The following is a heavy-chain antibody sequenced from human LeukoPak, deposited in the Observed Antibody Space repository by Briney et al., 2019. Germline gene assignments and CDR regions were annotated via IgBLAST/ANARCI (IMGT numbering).Heavy chain of an antibody. D-gene: IGHD4-23*01. Sequence: GASVKVSCKASGYTFTSYDINWVRQATGQGLEWMGWMNPNSGNTGYAQKFQGRVTMTRNTSISTAYMELSSLRSEDTAVYYCARSAGNSGAAGFDYWGQGTLVTVSS. CDR2: MNPNSGNT. CDR3: ARSAGNSGAAGFDY. V-gene: IGHV1-8*01. CDR1: GYTFTSYD. J-gene: IGHJ4*02.